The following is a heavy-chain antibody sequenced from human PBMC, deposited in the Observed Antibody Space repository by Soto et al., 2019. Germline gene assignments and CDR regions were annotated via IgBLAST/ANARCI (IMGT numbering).Heavy chain of an antibody. CDR2: IYYSGNT. CDR3: ARSVFP. V-gene: IGHV4-31*02. Sequence: SETLSLTCTVSGGSISSGGYYWNWIRQHPGKDLEWIGYIYYSGNTYYNPSLKSRVSISVDTSKNQFSLKLNSVTAADTAVYYCARSVFPWGQGTLVTVSS. CDR1: GGSISSGGYY. J-gene: IGHJ5*02.